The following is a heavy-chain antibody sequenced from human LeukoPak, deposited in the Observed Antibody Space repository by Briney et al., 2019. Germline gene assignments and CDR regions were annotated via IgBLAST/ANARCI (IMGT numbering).Heavy chain of an antibody. D-gene: IGHD3-16*01. J-gene: IGHJ4*02. Sequence: PGGSLRLSCAASGFTFRDYWMTWVRQAPGKGLEWVANIKEDGGEKNYVDSVKGRFTISRDNAMNSLYLQMSSLRAEDTAVYYCARDRHDYVWGSYSDYWGQGTLVTVSS. V-gene: IGHV3-7*01. CDR3: ARDRHDYVWGSYSDY. CDR1: GFTFRDYW. CDR2: IKEDGGEK.